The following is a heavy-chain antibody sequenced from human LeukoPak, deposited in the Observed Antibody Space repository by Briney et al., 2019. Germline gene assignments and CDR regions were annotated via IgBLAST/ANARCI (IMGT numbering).Heavy chain of an antibody. CDR3: TTYSSGWYLGSYYYYMDV. Sequence: GGSLRLSCAASGFTFSNAWMSWVRQAPGKGLEWVGRIKSKTDGGTTDYAAPVKGRFTISRDDSKNTLYLQMNSLKTEDTAVYYCTTYSSGWYLGSYYYYMDVWGKGTTVTISS. J-gene: IGHJ6*03. CDR1: GFTFSNAW. CDR2: IKSKTDGGTT. V-gene: IGHV3-15*01. D-gene: IGHD6-19*01.